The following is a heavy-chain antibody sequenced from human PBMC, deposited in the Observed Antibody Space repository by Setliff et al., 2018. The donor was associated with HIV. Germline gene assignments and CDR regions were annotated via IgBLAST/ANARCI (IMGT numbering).Heavy chain of an antibody. Sequence: SETLSLTCTVSGGSISSSSHYWGWIRQPPGKGLEWIGEIYHSGSTNYNPSLKSRVTISVDKSKNQFSLKLSSVTAADTAVYYCARARDIAVAGYFDYWGQGTLVTVSS. V-gene: IGHV4-39*07. CDR3: ARARDIAVAGYFDY. D-gene: IGHD6-19*01. J-gene: IGHJ4*02. CDR1: GGSISSSSHY. CDR2: IYHSGST.